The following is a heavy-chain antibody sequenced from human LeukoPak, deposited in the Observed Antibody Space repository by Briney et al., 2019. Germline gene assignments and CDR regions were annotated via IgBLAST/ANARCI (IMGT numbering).Heavy chain of an antibody. CDR3: ARANFLYCSSTTCLFDY. CDR1: GYTFTDYY. Sequence: ASVKVSCKASGYTFTDYYMHWVRQAPGQGFEWMGWINPNDGDTNYAQKFQGRVGMTRDTAISTAHMEVNRLRSDDPAVYYCARANFLYCSSTTCLFDYWGRGTLVTVSS. V-gene: IGHV1-2*02. D-gene: IGHD2-2*01. CDR2: INPNDGDT. J-gene: IGHJ4*02.